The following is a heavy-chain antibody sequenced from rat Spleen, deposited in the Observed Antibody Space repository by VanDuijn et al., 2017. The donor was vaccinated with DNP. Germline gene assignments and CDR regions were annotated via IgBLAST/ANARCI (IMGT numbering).Heavy chain of an antibody. Sequence: EVQLQESGPGLVKPSQSLSLTCSVTGYSISGNYGGWIRKFPGNKMEWIGHIGYSGSTTYNPSLKSRISITRDTSKNHFFLQLNSVTTEDTATDYCARWTYYFDYWGQGVMVTVSS. CDR3: ARWTYYFDY. J-gene: IGHJ2*01. V-gene: IGHV3-1*01. CDR2: IGYSGST. CDR1: GYSISGNY.